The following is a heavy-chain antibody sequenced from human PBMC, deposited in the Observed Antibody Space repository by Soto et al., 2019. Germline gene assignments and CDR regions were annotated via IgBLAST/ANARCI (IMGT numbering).Heavy chain of an antibody. V-gene: IGHV4-34*01. D-gene: IGHD3-22*01. Sequence: PAETLSLTGAVYGGSFSGYYWSWIRQPPGKGLGWCGEINHSGITNYTPSLKSLVTKSADTSKNHSSLKLSSVTAADTAVYYCARGRGLYRYYYDSSGNLDYWGHGTLVTVSS. CDR2: INHSGIT. CDR1: GGSFSGYY. CDR3: ARGRGLYRYYYDSSGNLDY. J-gene: IGHJ4*01.